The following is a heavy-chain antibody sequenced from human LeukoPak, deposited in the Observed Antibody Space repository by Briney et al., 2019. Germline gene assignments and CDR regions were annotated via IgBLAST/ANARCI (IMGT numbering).Heavy chain of an antibody. CDR3: ARAYCSSTSCYDSWFDH. Sequence: EGSLRLSCAASGFTFSSYSMNWVRQAPGKGLGWVSYISSGGSAIYHADSVKGRFTISRDNARSSLDLQMNSLRAEDTAVYYCARAYCSSTSCYDSWFDHWGQGTLVTVSS. J-gene: IGHJ5*02. CDR2: ISSGGSAI. V-gene: IGHV3-48*04. D-gene: IGHD2-2*01. CDR1: GFTFSSYS.